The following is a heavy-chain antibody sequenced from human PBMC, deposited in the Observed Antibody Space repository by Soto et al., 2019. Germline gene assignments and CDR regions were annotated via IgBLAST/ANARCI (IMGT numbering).Heavy chain of an antibody. Sequence: PSETLSLTCAVSGGSISSGGYSWNWIRQPPGKGLEWIGYIYYSGSTNYNPSLKSRVTISVDTSKNQFSLKLSSVTAADTAVYYCARSGYSYGPNPLLYWGQGTLVTVSS. J-gene: IGHJ4*02. CDR2: IYYSGST. CDR3: ARSGYSYGPNPLLY. D-gene: IGHD5-18*01. CDR1: GGSISSGGYS. V-gene: IGHV4-61*08.